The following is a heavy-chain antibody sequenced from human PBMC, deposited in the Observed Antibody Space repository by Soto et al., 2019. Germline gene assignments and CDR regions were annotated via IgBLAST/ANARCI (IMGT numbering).Heavy chain of an antibody. CDR2: IKQDESEK. Sequence: EVQLVESGGGLVQPGGSLRLSCAASGLPFSTYWMSWVRQAPGKGLEWVANIKQDESEKNYVDSVKGRFTISRDNAKSSLYRQMNSLRAEDKAVYYCASDRFRGSYYVRVVTYYFEYWGQGTLVTVSS. CDR1: GLPFSTYW. V-gene: IGHV3-7*03. D-gene: IGHD1-26*01. J-gene: IGHJ4*02. CDR3: ASDRFRGSYYVRVVTYYFEY.